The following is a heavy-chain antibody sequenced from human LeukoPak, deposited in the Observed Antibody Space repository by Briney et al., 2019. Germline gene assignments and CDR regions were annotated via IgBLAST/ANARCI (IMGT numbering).Heavy chain of an antibody. Sequence: GASVKVSCKASGYTFTSYGISWVRQAPGQGLEWMGWISAYNGYTDYAQKLQFRVTMTTDTSTSTAYMELRSLRSDDTAVYYCARDKAVTTEVTQYFQHWGQGTLVTVSS. D-gene: IGHD4-23*01. J-gene: IGHJ1*01. CDR2: ISAYNGYT. CDR3: ARDKAVTTEVTQYFQH. V-gene: IGHV1-18*01. CDR1: GYTFTSYG.